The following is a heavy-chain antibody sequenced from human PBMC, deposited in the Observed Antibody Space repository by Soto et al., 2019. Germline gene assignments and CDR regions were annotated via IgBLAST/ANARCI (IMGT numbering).Heavy chain of an antibody. J-gene: IGHJ5*02. D-gene: IGHD3-10*01. CDR3: ARGGELLLRNWFDP. V-gene: IGHV3-30-3*01. Sequence: QVQLVESGGGVVQPGRSLRLSCAASGFTFSSYAMHWVRQAPGKGLEWVAVISYDGSNKYYADSVKGRFTISRDNSKNTLYLQMKSLRAADTAVYYCARGGELLLRNWFDPWGQGTLVTVSS. CDR1: GFTFSSYA. CDR2: ISYDGSNK.